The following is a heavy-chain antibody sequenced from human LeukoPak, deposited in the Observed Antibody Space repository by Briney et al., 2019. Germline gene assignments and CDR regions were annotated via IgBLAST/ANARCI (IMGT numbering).Heavy chain of an antibody. Sequence: GGSLRLSCGASGFTFSDYGMYWVRQVPGKGLEGVLFIIGTSSNTYSADFVKGRFTISRDNSMNTLWLQMNSMRGEDTAVYYCAKGSNFYASGSYFDVWGQGSLVTVSS. J-gene: IGHJ4*02. CDR2: IIGTSSNT. CDR1: GFTFSDYG. CDR3: AKGSNFYASGSYFDV. D-gene: IGHD3-10*01. V-gene: IGHV3-23*01.